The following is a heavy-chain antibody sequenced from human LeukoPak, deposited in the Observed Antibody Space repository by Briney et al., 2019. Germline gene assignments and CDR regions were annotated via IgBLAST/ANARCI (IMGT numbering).Heavy chain of an antibody. CDR2: ISDSGGSI. D-gene: IGHD6-13*01. CDR1: GFTFSSYA. CDR3: AKSRGSSWYLFDY. V-gene: IGHV3-23*01. Sequence: GGSLRLSCAVSGFTFSSYAVTWVRQAPGKGLEWVSGISDSGGSIYYADSVKGRFTISRDNSKKTVYLQMNSLRAEDTAVYYCAKSRGSSWYLFDYWGQGTLVTVSS. J-gene: IGHJ4*02.